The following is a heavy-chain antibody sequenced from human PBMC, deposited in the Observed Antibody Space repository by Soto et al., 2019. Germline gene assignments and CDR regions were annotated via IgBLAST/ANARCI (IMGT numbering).Heavy chain of an antibody. Sequence: QVQLQQWGAGVLKPSETLSLTCAVYGGSFSGYHWSWIRQSPGKGLEWIGEITHSGSTNYNPSLKSRVTISVDTSKNQFSLRLTSVSAADTAVYYCARTESRSYYYSGMDVWGQGTTVTVSS. J-gene: IGHJ6*01. D-gene: IGHD3-16*01. V-gene: IGHV4-34*01. CDR1: GGSFSGYH. CDR3: ARTESRSYYYSGMDV. CDR2: ITHSGST.